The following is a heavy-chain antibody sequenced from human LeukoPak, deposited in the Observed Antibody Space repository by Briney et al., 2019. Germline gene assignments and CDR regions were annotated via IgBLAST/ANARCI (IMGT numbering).Heavy chain of an antibody. CDR3: ARGIQGDLGRQWLVPEYYYYYYYMDV. J-gene: IGHJ6*03. Sequence: SETLSLTCAVAAGSISSSKWWSWVRQSPGKGLEWIGAIYHSGSTNYNPSLKSRVTISVDKSKNQFSLKLSSVTAADTAVYYCARGIQGDLGRQWLVPEYYYYYYYMDVWGKGTTVTVSS. CDR1: AGSISSSKW. D-gene: IGHD6-19*01. V-gene: IGHV4-4*02. CDR2: IYHSGST.